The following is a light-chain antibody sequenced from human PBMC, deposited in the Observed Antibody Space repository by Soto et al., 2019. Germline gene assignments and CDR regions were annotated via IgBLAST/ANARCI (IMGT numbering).Light chain of an antibody. V-gene: IGLV1-40*01. Sequence: QSVLTQPPSVSGAPGQTITISCTGSSSNIGADFGVHWYQQLPGAAPKLVIFVNTNRPSGVPDRFSGSKSGTSASLAITGLQAEDEDDYYCQSYDRSLSGWVFGTGTKVTVL. CDR1: SSNIGADFG. CDR2: VNT. CDR3: QSYDRSLSGWV. J-gene: IGLJ3*02.